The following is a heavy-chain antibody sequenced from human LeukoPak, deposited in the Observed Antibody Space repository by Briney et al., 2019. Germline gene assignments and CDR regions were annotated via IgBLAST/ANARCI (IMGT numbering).Heavy chain of an antibody. CDR1: GYTFTRYG. V-gene: IGHV1-18*01. CDR3: ARDFFHGHCSGLTCFLLDT. J-gene: IGHJ5*02. Sequence: ASVKVSXKASGYTFTRYGITWVRQAPGQGLEWMGWICAYNGNTNYAQKFQGRLTVTTDTSTNTAYMELRSLRPDDTAVYYCARDFFHGHCSGLTCFLLDTWGQGSLVTVSS. CDR2: ICAYNGNT. D-gene: IGHD2-15*01.